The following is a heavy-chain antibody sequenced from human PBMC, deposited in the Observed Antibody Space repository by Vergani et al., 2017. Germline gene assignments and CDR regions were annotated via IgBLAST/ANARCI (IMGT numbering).Heavy chain of an antibody. CDR2: MDYSGST. CDR1: GDSVISTDYH. V-gene: IGHV4-39*01. D-gene: IGHD2-15*01. J-gene: IGHJ4*02. Sequence: QVQLQESGPGLVKPSETLSLTCTVSGDSVISTDYHWGWIRQPPGKGLEWIGSMDYSGSTSENPSLESRISISFETPKNQFSLRLTSVTAADTAVYFCARGSCLGGSCYKPLFDYWGQGILVTVSS. CDR3: ARGSCLGGSCYKPLFDY.